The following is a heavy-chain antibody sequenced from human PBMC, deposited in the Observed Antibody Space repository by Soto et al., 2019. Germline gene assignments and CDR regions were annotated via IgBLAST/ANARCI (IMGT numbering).Heavy chain of an antibody. CDR3: ARDLGFVDTAMVPFGY. D-gene: IGHD5-18*01. Sequence: SETLSLTCTVSGGSISSGDYYWSWIRQPPGKGLEWIGYIYYSGSTYYNPSLKSRVTISVDTSKNQFSLKLSSVTAADTAVYYCARDLGFVDTAMVPFGYWGQGTLVTVSS. V-gene: IGHV4-30-4*01. J-gene: IGHJ4*02. CDR2: IYYSGST. CDR1: GGSISSGDYY.